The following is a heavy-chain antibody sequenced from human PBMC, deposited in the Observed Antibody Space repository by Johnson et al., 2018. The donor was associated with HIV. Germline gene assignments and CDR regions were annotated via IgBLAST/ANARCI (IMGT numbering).Heavy chain of an antibody. Sequence: VQLVESGGGLVQPGGSLRLSCAASGFTVSSNYMSWVRQAPGKGLEWVSVIYSGGSTYYADSVKGRFTISRDNSKNTLYLQMNSLRAEDTAVYYCARDSGGKYYIMDAFDIWGQGTMVTVSS. CDR2: IYSGGST. D-gene: IGHD1-26*01. V-gene: IGHV3-66*01. J-gene: IGHJ3*02. CDR1: GFTVSSNY. CDR3: ARDSGGKYYIMDAFDI.